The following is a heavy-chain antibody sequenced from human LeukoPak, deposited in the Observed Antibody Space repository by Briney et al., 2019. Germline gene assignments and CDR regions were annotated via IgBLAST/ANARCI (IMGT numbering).Heavy chain of an antibody. V-gene: IGHV1-18*01. J-gene: IGHJ4*02. CDR2: ISAYNGNT. CDR3: ARDLAYYDFWSGYFGGGGNDY. Sequence: ASVTVSCKASGYTFTSYGISWVRQAPGQGLEWMGWISAYNGNTNYAQKLQGRVTMTTDTSTSTAYMELRSLRSDDTAVYYCARDLAYYDFWSGYFGGGGNDYWGQGTLVTVSS. CDR1: GYTFTSYG. D-gene: IGHD3-3*01.